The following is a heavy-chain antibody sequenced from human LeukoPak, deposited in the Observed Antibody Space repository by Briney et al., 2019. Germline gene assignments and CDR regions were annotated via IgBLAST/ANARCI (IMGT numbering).Heavy chain of an antibody. CDR1: GFTFSSHD. Sequence: GGSLRLSCAASGFTFSSHDMNWVRQAPGKGLEWISYIGTSDTTTFYADSVKGRFSISRDNAKNSLYLQMNSLRVEDTAVYYCATDTPGDVDFGYWGQGTLVIVSS. CDR3: ATDTPGDVDFGY. D-gene: IGHD3-10*01. CDR2: IGTSDTTT. V-gene: IGHV3-48*03. J-gene: IGHJ4*02.